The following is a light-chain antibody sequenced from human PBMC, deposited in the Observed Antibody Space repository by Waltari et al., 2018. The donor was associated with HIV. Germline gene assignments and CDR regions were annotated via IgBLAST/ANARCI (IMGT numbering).Light chain of an antibody. J-gene: IGKJ2*01. Sequence: EMVMTQSPATLSVSPGARATLSCRASQSVGSKLAWYQQKPGQAPRLLIYGASSRATGVSARFSGSGSGTEFTLTVSSLESEDFAVYYCQQYENWPYTFGQGTKLEIK. V-gene: IGKV3-15*01. CDR1: QSVGSK. CDR2: GAS. CDR3: QQYENWPYT.